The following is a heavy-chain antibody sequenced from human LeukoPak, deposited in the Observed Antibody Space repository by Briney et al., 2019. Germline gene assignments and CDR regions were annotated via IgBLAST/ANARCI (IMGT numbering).Heavy chain of an antibody. CDR1: GFTFSSYW. CDR2: IKSDGSRT. CDR3: TREDSGFSSGWDDAFDI. V-gene: IGHV3-74*01. D-gene: IGHD6-19*01. Sequence: GGSLTLSCPASGFTFSSYWMHWVRQPPGKGLVWVSRIKSDGSRTSYADSVKGRFTISRDNAKNTLYMQMNSLRAEDTAVYYCTREDSGFSSGWDDAFDIWGQGTMVTVSS. J-gene: IGHJ3*02.